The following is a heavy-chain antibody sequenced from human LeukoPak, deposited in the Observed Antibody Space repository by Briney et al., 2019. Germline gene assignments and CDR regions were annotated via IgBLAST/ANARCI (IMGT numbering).Heavy chain of an antibody. J-gene: IGHJ6*03. CDR2: IIPIFGTA. V-gene: IGHV1-69*13. CDR1: GGTFSSYA. D-gene: IGHD6-13*01. Sequence: SVKVSCKASGGTFSSYAISWVRQAPGQGLEWMGGIIPIFGTANYAQKFQGRVTITADESTSTAYMELSSLRSEDTAVYYCARGNYPGIAAAGTLKVVDYYYYYCMDVWGKGTTVTVSS. CDR3: ARGNYPGIAAAGTLKVVDYYYYYCMDV.